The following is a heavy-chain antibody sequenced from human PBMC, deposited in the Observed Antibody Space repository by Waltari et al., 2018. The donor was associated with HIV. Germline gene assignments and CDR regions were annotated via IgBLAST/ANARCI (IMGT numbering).Heavy chain of an antibody. CDR2: ISAHNGNT. V-gene: IGHV1-18*01. J-gene: IGHJ4*02. Sequence: QVHLVQSGAEVKKPGASVKVSCQASGYTFTSYGISWVRQAPGQGLEWMGWISAHNGNTNYAQNLQGRVTMTTDTSTNTAYMELRSLRSDDTAVYYCARTYYYDSPREFDYWGQGTLVTVSS. D-gene: IGHD3-22*01. CDR3: ARTYYYDSPREFDY. CDR1: GYTFTSYG.